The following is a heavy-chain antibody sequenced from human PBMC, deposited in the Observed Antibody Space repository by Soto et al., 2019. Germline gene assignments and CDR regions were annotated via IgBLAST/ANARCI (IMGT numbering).Heavy chain of an antibody. D-gene: IGHD2-15*01. Sequence: QITLKESGPTLVKPTQTLTLTCTFSGFSLSTSGVGVGWIRQPPGKALEWLALIYWDDDKRYSPSLKSRLTITKDPXXNXVXXTMPNMDPVDTATYYCAHSWYCSGGSCYYTYYFDYWGQGTLVTVSS. CDR1: GFSLSTSGVG. J-gene: IGHJ4*02. V-gene: IGHV2-5*02. CDR3: AHSWYCSGGSCYYTYYFDY. CDR2: IYWDDDK.